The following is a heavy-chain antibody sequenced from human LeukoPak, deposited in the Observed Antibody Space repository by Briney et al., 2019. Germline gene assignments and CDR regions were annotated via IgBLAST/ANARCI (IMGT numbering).Heavy chain of an antibody. CDR3: ARVYSSGWDDAFDI. D-gene: IGHD6-19*01. Sequence: PGGSLRLSCAASGFTVSSNYMSWVCQAPGKGLEWVSVIYSGGSTYYADSVKGRFTISRDNSKNTLYLQMNSLRAEDTAVYYCARVYSSGWDDAFDIWGQGTMVTVSS. J-gene: IGHJ3*02. CDR1: GFTVSSNY. V-gene: IGHV3-66*01. CDR2: IYSGGST.